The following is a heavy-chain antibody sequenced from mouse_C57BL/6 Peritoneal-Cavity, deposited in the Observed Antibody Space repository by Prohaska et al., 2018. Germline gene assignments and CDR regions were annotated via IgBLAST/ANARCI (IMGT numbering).Heavy chain of an antibody. D-gene: IGHD2-10*02. Sequence: QVQLQQPGAELVKPGASVKLSCNASGYTFTSYWMQWVKQRPGQGLDRIGEIDPSNSYNNYNKKCNGKSTLTVDTSASTAYMQLSSLTSEDSAVYYCATLVFAYWGQGTLVTVSA. CDR2: IDPSNSYN. J-gene: IGHJ3*01. CDR3: ATLVFAY. V-gene: IGHV1-50*01. CDR1: GYTFTSYW.